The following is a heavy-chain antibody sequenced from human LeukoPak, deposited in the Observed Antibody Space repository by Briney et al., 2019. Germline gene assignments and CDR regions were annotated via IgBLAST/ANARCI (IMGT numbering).Heavy chain of an antibody. CDR2: ISSSSTYI. Sequence: SGGSLRLSCAVSGFTFSDYTINWVRQAPGKGLEWVSSISSSSTYIYYADSVKGRFTISRDNAKNSLYLQMNSLRAEDTAVYYCAKAYTTGLEPWGQGTLVTVSS. J-gene: IGHJ5*02. CDR3: AKAYTTGLEP. V-gene: IGHV3-21*01. D-gene: IGHD4-17*01. CDR1: GFTFSDYT.